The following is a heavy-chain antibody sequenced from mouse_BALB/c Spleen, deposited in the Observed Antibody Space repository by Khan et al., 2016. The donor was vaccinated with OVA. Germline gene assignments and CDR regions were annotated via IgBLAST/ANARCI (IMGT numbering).Heavy chain of an antibody. D-gene: IGHD1-1*01. V-gene: IGHV5-6*01. CDR3: ARLAYYYNSEGFAY. J-gene: IGHJ3*01. Sequence: EVQLVESGGDLVKPAGSLKLSCAVSGFSFSTYGMSWVRQSSAKRLVWVATFSSGGSYTYYPPTVKGRFTISRDNAKNHLYLQLSTLNSEDTAMYYCARLAYYYNSEGFAYWGQGTLVTVSA. CDR1: GFSFSTYG. CDR2: FSSGGSYT.